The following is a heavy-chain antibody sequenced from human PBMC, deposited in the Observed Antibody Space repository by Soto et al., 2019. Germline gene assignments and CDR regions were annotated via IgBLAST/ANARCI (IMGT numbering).Heavy chain of an antibody. Sequence: GGSLRLSCAASGFTFSSYAMNWVRQAPGKGLEWVSSISGNGGTTYYADSVKGRFTISRDNSKNTLYLQVNSLRAEDTALYYCAKHEQVVVFYNGMDVWGQGTTVTVSS. CDR1: GFTFSSYA. CDR3: AKHEQVVVFYNGMDV. CDR2: ISGNGGTT. D-gene: IGHD2-21*01. V-gene: IGHV3-23*01. J-gene: IGHJ6*02.